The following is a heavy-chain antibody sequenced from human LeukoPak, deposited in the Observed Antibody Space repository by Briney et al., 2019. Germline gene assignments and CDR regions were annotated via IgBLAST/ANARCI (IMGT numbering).Heavy chain of an antibody. J-gene: IGHJ3*02. D-gene: IGHD4-17*01. V-gene: IGHV3-9*03. CDR1: GFTFVHYA. CDR2: ISWNSGFI. Sequence: GRSLRLSCAASGFTFVHYAMHWVRQAPGKGLEWVSGISWNSGFIGYADSVKGRFTISRDNAKNSLYLQMNSLRAEDMALYFCIRDYGDYGPTFDIWGQGTMVTVSS. CDR3: IRDYGDYGPTFDI.